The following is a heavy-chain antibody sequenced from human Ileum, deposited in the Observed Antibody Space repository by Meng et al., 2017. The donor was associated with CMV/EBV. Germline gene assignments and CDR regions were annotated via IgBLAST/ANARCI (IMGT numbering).Heavy chain of an antibody. D-gene: IGHD6-13*01. V-gene: IGHV4-61*02. J-gene: IGHJ4*02. CDR3: ARDSYSSSWAMDY. CDR2: IYTSGST. Sequence: VKLTESGPGLVKPSQPLSLTCTVSGGSISSGSYYWSWIRQPAGKGLEWIGRIYTSGSTNYNPSLKSRVTISVDTSKNQFSLKLSSVTAADTAVYYCARDSYSSSWAMDYWGQGTLVTVSS. CDR1: GGSISSGSYY.